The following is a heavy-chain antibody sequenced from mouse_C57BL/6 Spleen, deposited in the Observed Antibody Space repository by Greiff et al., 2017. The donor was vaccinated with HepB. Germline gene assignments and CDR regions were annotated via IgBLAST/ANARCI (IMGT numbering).Heavy chain of an antibody. CDR3: ARSTAHVLFCAS. J-gene: IGHJ3*01. CDR2: IWTGGGT. Sequence: VQLVESGPGLVAPSQSLSITCTVSGFSLTSYAISWVRQPPGKGLEWLGVIWTGGGTNYNSALKSRLSISKDNSKSQVFLTMNILQTDDKAWYYCARSTAHVLFCASWGQGTLVTVSA. D-gene: IGHD3-2*02. V-gene: IGHV2-9-1*01. CDR1: GFSLTSYA.